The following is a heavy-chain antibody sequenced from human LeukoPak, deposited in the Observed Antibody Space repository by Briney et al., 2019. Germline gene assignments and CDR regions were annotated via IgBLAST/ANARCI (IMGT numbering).Heavy chain of an antibody. D-gene: IGHD3-3*01. CDR3: ARGQVTYYDFWSGYYYFDY. V-gene: IGHV3-21*01. CDR1: GFTFSSYS. CDR2: ISSSSSYI. Sequence: GGSLRLSCAASGFTFSSYSMNCVRQAPGKGLEWVSSISSSSSYIYYADSVKGRFTISRDNAKNSLYLQMNSLRAEDTAVYYCARGQVTYYDFWSGYYYFDYWGQGTLVTVSS. J-gene: IGHJ4*02.